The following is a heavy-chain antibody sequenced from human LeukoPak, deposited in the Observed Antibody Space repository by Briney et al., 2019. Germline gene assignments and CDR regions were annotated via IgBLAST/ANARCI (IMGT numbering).Heavy chain of an antibody. CDR2: LSGSGAGT. V-gene: IGHV3-23*01. CDR3: AKAELGVDTFFDY. Sequence: GGSLRLSCAASGFTFSDYALGWVRQAPGRGLEWVATLSGSGAGTYYSGSVQGRFTISRDNSKRMLFLQMNSLRAEDTAFYYCAKAELGVDTFFDYWGQGTLVTVSS. CDR1: GFTFSDYA. D-gene: IGHD3-3*01. J-gene: IGHJ4*02.